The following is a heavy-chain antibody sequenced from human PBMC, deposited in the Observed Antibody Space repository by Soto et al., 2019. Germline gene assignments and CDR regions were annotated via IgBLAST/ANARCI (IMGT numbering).Heavy chain of an antibody. D-gene: IGHD2-15*01. CDR1: GGSISSYY. J-gene: IGHJ6*03. CDR2: IYYSGST. CDR3: ARLPYMSGGYRRQNYYYYYMDV. Sequence: SETLSLTCTVSGGSISSYYWSWIRQPPGKGLEWIGYIYYSGSTNYNPSLKSRVTISVDTSKNQFSLKLSSVTAADTAVYYCARLPYMSGGYRRQNYYYYYMDVWGKGTTVTVSS. V-gene: IGHV4-59*08.